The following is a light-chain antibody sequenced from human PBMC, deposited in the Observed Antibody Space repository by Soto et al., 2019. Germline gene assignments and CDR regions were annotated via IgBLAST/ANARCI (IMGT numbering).Light chain of an antibody. Sequence: QSALAQPASVSGSPGQSITISCTGTSSDVGSYNLVSWYQQHPGKAPKLMIYEGSKRPSGVSNRFSGSKSGNTASLTISGLQAEYEADYYCCSYAGSSTSYVFGTGTKVTV. J-gene: IGLJ1*01. V-gene: IGLV2-23*01. CDR1: SSDVGSYNL. CDR3: CSYAGSSTSYV. CDR2: EGS.